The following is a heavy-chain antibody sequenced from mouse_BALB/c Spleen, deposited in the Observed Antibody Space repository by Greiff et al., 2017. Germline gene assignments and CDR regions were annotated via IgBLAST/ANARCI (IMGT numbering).Heavy chain of an antibody. Sequence: DVKLQESGPDLVKPSQSLSLTCTVTGYSITSGYSWHWIRQFPGNKLEWMGYIHYSGSTNYNPSLKSRISITRDTSKNQFFLQLNSVTTEDTATYYCARSSYYYGISLDWWGQGTTLTVSS. CDR1: GYSITSGYS. CDR3: ARSSYYYGISLDW. D-gene: IGHD1-1*01. J-gene: IGHJ2*01. V-gene: IGHV3-1*02. CDR2: IHYSGST.